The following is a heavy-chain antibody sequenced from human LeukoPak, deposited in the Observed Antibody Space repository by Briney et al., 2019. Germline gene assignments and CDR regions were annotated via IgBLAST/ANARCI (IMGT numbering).Heavy chain of an antibody. Sequence: PGGSLRLSCAASGFSFCSYAMHWVRQAPGKGLEYVSAISSNGGSTYYANSVKGRFTISRDNSKNTLYLQMGSLRAEDMAVYYCARDRGRWLQSVDYWGQGTLVTVSS. J-gene: IGHJ4*02. CDR1: GFSFCSYA. D-gene: IGHD5-24*01. V-gene: IGHV3-64*01. CDR2: ISSNGGST. CDR3: ARDRGRWLQSVDY.